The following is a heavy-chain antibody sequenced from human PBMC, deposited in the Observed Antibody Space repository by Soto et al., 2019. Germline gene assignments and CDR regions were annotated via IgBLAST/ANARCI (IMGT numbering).Heavy chain of an antibody. Sequence: QVQLQESGPGLVKPSETLSLTCSVSGGSISSYYWSWIRQPAGKGLEWIGRIYTSGSTNYNPSLKIRVTMSVDTSKNQSSLKRSTVTAADTAVYYCARSPGGATLLDYWGQGTLVTVSS. CDR1: GGSISSYY. D-gene: IGHD1-26*01. CDR2: IYTSGST. V-gene: IGHV4-4*07. CDR3: ARSPGGATLLDY. J-gene: IGHJ4*02.